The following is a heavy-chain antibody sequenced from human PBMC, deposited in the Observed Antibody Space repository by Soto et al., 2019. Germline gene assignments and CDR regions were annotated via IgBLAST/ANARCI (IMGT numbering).Heavy chain of an antibody. J-gene: IGHJ4*02. D-gene: IGHD3-22*01. Sequence: KFQGRVTMTTDTSTSTAYMQLRSLRSDDTAVYYCARDRISDSSGYYYFFDSWGQGTLVTVSS. V-gene: IGHV1-18*01. CDR3: ARDRISDSSGYYYFFDS.